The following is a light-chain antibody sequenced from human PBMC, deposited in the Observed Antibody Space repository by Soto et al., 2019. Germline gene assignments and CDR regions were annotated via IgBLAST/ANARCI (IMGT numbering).Light chain of an antibody. CDR1: QSISSW. CDR3: QQYNSFWT. V-gene: IGKV1-5*01. CDR2: DAS. J-gene: IGKJ1*01. Sequence: DIQMTQSPSTLSASVGDRDTITCRASQSISSWLAWYQQKPGKAPRLLIYDASYLERGVPSRFSGSGSGTEFTLTISDLQPDDLATYYCQQYNSFWTFGQGTKV.